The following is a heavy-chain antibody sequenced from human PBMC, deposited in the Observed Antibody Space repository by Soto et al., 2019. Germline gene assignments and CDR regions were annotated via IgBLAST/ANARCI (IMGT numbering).Heavy chain of an antibody. V-gene: IGHV3-21*04. CDR3: AKGRGSGWAWYFDN. CDR1: GFSFSTYN. Sequence: PGGSLRLSCAASGFSFSTYNMNWVRQAPGKGLEWVSSIDASSTHIYYADSVKGRFTISRDNGKSSLYLQMDSLRAEDTAVYYCAKGRGSGWAWYFDNWGQGTLVTVSS. J-gene: IGHJ4*02. D-gene: IGHD6-19*01. CDR2: IDASSTHI.